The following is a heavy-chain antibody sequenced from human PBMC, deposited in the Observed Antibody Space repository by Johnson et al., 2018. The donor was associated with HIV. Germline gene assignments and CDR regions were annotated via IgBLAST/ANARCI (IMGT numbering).Heavy chain of an antibody. Sequence: VQLVESGGGVERPGGSLRLSCVASGFTFDDYGMSWVRQPPGKGLEWVSGINWNGGSTDYADSVKGRFTISRDNAKNSLYLQMNSLRAEDTAVYYCARDRGNYYDSSGYYGLGAFDIWGQGTMVTVSS. CDR2: INWNGGST. CDR1: GFTFDDYG. J-gene: IGHJ3*02. V-gene: IGHV3-20*04. CDR3: ARDRGNYYDSSGYYGLGAFDI. D-gene: IGHD3-22*01.